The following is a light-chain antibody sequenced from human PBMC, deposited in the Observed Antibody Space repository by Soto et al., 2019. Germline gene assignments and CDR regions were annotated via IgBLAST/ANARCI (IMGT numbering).Light chain of an antibody. Sequence: QSVLTQSPSASGTPGQSVTISCSGSSSNIGSDYVYWYQQLPGTAPKLLIYRNDQRPSGVPDRFSGSKSGTSASLAISGLRSEDEADYYCAAWDDSLSDWVFGGGTKLTVL. CDR1: SSNIGSDY. J-gene: IGLJ3*02. CDR3: AAWDDSLSDWV. V-gene: IGLV1-47*01. CDR2: RND.